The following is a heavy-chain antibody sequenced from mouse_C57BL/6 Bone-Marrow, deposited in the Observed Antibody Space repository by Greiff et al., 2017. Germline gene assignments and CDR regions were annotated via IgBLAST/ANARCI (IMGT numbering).Heavy chain of an antibody. CDR1: GYTFTSYW. V-gene: IGHV1-69*01. CDR3: ALLIYYYGSAWFAY. D-gene: IGHD1-1*01. CDR2: IDPSDSYT. J-gene: IGHJ3*01. Sequence: VQLQQPGAELVMPGASVKLSCKASGYTFTSYWMHWVKQRPGQGLEWIGEIDPSDSYTNYNQKFKGKSTLTVDKSSSTAYMQLSSLTSEDSAVYYGALLIYYYGSAWFAYWGQGTLVTVSA.